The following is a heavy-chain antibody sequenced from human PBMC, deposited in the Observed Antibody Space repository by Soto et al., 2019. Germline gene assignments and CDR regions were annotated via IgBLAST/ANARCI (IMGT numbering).Heavy chain of an antibody. CDR1: GGTLSSYT. Sequence: QVQLVQSGPEVKKPGSSVRVSCTASGGTLSSYTINWVRQVPGQGPEWMGRSIPMLGMSNYAQKFQGRVMMIADKSTNTVYMELSSLRSEDTAIYYCATNYGSGSAHFDYWGQGTLVTVSS. CDR3: ATNYGSGSAHFDY. D-gene: IGHD3-10*01. V-gene: IGHV1-69*02. CDR2: SIPMLGMS. J-gene: IGHJ4*02.